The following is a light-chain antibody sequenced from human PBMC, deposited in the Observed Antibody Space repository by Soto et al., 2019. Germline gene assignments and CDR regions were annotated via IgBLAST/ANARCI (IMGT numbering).Light chain of an antibody. Sequence: QYALTQPASVSGSPGQSISISCTGTSSDFGGYNYVSWYQQHPGKAPKLMIYDVSNRPSGVSNRFSGSKSGNTASLTISGLQAEDEADYYCSSYTSSSPYVVFGGGTKLTVL. J-gene: IGLJ2*01. CDR1: SSDFGGYNY. CDR2: DVS. V-gene: IGLV2-14*01. CDR3: SSYTSSSPYVV.